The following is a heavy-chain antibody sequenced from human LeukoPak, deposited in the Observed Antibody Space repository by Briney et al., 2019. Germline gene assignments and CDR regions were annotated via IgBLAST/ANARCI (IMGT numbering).Heavy chain of an antibody. J-gene: IGHJ5*02. CDR3: ASEGNRLELRMRWFDP. D-gene: IGHD1-7*01. Sequence: PGGSLRLSCAASGFNFSNYYMSWIRQTPGKGLEWDSIIYRGGSTYYADSVKGRFAVSRDNSKNTLYLQMNSLRADDTAVYYCASEGNRLELRMRWFDPWGQGTLVTVSS. CDR2: IYRGGST. V-gene: IGHV3-53*01. CDR1: GFNFSNYY.